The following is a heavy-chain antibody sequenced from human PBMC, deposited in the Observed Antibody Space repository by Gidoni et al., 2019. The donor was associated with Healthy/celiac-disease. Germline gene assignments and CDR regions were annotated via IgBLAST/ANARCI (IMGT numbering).Heavy chain of an antibody. J-gene: IGHJ4*02. Sequence: QVQLVQSGAEVKKPGASVKVSCKASGSTFTSYAIHLVRQAPGQRLEWMGWINAGNGNTKYSQKCQGRVTITRDTSASTAYMELSSLRSEDTAVYYCARGSYYGSGSYYNLVFWGLDYWGQGTLVTVSS. V-gene: IGHV1-3*01. CDR3: ARGSYYGSGSYYNLVFWGLDY. D-gene: IGHD3-10*01. CDR1: GSTFTSYA. CDR2: INAGNGNT.